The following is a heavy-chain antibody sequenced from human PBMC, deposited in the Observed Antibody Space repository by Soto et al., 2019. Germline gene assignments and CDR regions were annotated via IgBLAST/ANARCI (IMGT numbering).Heavy chain of an antibody. Sequence: QITLKESAPTLVRPTQTLTLTCAFSGFSLSTSGVGVGWIRQPPGKALEWLAVIYWDDSKHDSPSLRSRLTITKDNSKHQVVLTITNMDPLDTGTYYCAHKVREDWPLDYWGQGTLVTVSS. CDR1: GFSLSTSGVG. CDR2: IYWDDSK. J-gene: IGHJ4*02. V-gene: IGHV2-5*02. CDR3: AHKVREDWPLDY. D-gene: IGHD3-10*01.